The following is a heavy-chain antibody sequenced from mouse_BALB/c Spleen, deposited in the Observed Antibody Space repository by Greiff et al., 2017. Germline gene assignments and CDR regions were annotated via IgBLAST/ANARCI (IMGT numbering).Heavy chain of an antibody. CDR3: TREVYGNSDY. CDR1: GFTFSSYT. J-gene: IGHJ2*01. CDR2: ISSGGSYT. V-gene: IGHV5-6-4*01. D-gene: IGHD2-1*01. Sequence: EVQGVESGGGLVKPGGSLKLSCAASGFTFSSYTMSWVRQTPEKRLEWVATISSGGSYTYYPDSVKGRFTISRDNAKNTLYLQMSSLKSEDTAMYYCTREVYGNSDYWGQGTTLTVSS.